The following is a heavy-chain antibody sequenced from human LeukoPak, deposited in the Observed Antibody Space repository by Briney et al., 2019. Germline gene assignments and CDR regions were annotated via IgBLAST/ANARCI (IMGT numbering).Heavy chain of an antibody. D-gene: IGHD3-16*02. CDR2: LYTSGST. CDR3: AREDPYYDYVWGSYRYGYYFDY. Sequence: XXXQXXGXXXEWIGRLYTSGSTNYNPSLKSRVTMSLDTSKNQFSLKLSSVTAADTAVYYCAREDPYYDYVWGSYRYGYYFDYWGQGTLVTVSS. J-gene: IGHJ4*02. V-gene: IGHV4-4*07.